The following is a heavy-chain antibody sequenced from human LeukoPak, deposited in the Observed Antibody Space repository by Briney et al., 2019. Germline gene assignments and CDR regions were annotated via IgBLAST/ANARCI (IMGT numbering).Heavy chain of an antibody. Sequence: GGSLRLSCVASGFTFRNYDMHWVRQATGKGLEWVSGIGAAGDTYYPGSVKGRFTISREKANNSLYLQMNSLRAGDTAMYYCARDRAGDFDYWGQGTLVTVSS. J-gene: IGHJ4*02. V-gene: IGHV3-13*04. CDR2: IGAAGDT. D-gene: IGHD6-19*01. CDR3: ARDRAGDFDY. CDR1: GFTFRNYD.